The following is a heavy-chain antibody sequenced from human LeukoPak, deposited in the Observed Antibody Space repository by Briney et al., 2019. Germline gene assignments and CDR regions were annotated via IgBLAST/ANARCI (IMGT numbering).Heavy chain of an antibody. D-gene: IGHD3-22*01. CDR3: ARPYDTRGYFPDY. J-gene: IGHJ4*02. CDR1: GFTFSSYS. V-gene: IGHV3-21*01. CDR2: ISSSSSYI. Sequence: GGSLRLSCAASGFTFSSYSMNWVRQAPGKGLEWVSSISSSSSYIYYADSVKGRFTISRDNAKNSLYLQMNSLGAEDTAVYYCARPYDTRGYFPDYWGQGTLVTVSS.